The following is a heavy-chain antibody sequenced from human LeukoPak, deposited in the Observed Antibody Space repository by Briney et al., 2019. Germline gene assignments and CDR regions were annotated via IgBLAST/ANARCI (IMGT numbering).Heavy chain of an antibody. CDR2: IYYSGST. V-gene: IGHV4-30-4*08. D-gene: IGHD2-2*01. CDR1: GGSISSGDYY. CDR3: ARETLLYCSSTSCYWFDP. Sequence: PSQTLSLTCTVSGGSISSGDYYWSWIRQPPGKGVEWIGYIYYSGSTYYNPSLKSRVTISVGTSKNQFSLKLSSVTAADTAVYYCARETLLYCSSTSCYWFDPWGQGTLVTVSS. J-gene: IGHJ5*02.